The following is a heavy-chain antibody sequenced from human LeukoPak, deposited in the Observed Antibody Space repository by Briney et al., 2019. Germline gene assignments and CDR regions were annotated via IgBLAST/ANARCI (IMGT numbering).Heavy chain of an antibody. CDR1: GFTFSSYS. CDR2: ISGSGGST. V-gene: IGHV3-23*01. J-gene: IGHJ4*02. CDR3: AKDRFSWGEVFDY. D-gene: IGHD3-16*01. Sequence: GGSLRLSCAASGFTFSSYSMNWVRQAPGKGLEWVSAISGSGGSTYYADSVKGRFTISRDNSKNTLYLQMNSLRAEDTAVYYCAKDRFSWGEVFDYWGQGTLVTVSS.